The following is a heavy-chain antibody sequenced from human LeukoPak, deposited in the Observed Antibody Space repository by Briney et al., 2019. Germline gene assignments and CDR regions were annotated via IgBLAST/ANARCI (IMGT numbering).Heavy chain of an antibody. D-gene: IGHD2-15*01. CDR1: GGSISSYY. CDR3: ARGGIPDCSGGSCYSYFDY. CDR2: IYYSGST. V-gene: IGHV4-59*01. J-gene: IGHJ4*02. Sequence: SETLSLTCTVSGGSISSYYWSWIRQPPGKGLEWIGYIYYSGSTNYNPSLKSRVTISVDTSKNQFSLKLSSVTAADTAVYYCARGGIPDCSGGSCYSYFDYWGQGTLVTVSS.